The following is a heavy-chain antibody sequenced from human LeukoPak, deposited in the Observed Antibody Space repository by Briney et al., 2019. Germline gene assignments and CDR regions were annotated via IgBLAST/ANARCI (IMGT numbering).Heavy chain of an antibody. Sequence: NPSETLSLTCAVYGGSFSGYYWSWIRQPPGKGLEWIGEINHSGSTNYNPSLKSRVTISVDTSKNQFSLKLSSVTAADTAVYYCARGQDIVVVPAAIGGFFGNWGQGTLVTVSS. V-gene: IGHV4-34*01. CDR3: ARGQDIVVVPAAIGGFFGN. D-gene: IGHD2-2*02. CDR1: GGSFSGYY. CDR2: INHSGST. J-gene: IGHJ4*02.